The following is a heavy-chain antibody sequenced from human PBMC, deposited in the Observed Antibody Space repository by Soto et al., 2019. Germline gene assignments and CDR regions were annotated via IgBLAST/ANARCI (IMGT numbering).Heavy chain of an antibody. Sequence: QLQLQESGSGLVTPSQTLSLTCAVSGGSISSGGYSWNWIRQPPGKGLEWIGNIYHSGSTYYNASLKSRVNIAVDRSKNQFSRKLSSVTAADTAVYYCGRGDYANAFDIWGQGTMVTVSS. V-gene: IGHV4-30-2*01. CDR2: IYHSGST. CDR1: GGSISSGGYS. D-gene: IGHD4-17*01. J-gene: IGHJ3*02. CDR3: GRGDYANAFDI.